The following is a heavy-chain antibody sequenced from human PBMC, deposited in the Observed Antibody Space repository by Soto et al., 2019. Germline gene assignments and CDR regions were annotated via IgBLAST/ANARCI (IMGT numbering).Heavy chain of an antibody. V-gene: IGHV4-34*01. CDR2: INHTGGT. CDR1: GGSVNGYY. J-gene: IGHJ5*02. D-gene: IGHD3-3*01. Sequence: SETLSLTCAVYGGSVNGYYWNWIRQHPGKGLEWIGEINHTGGTHYNPSLKSRVTMSVDTSKNQFSLRLSSVTAADTAIYYCATRITVFGLLIPPFDPWGQGTQVTVSS. CDR3: ATRITVFGLLIPPFDP.